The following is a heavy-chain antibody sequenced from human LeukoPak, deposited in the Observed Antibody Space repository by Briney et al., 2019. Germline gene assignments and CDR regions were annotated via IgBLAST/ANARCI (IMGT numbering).Heavy chain of an antibody. Sequence: PGGSLRLSCAASGFTFSSYSMNWVRQAPGKGLEWVSYISSSSSTIYYADSVKGRFTISRGNAKNSLYLQMNSLRAEDTAVYYCARDLGIDYGSVDNWGQGTLVTVSS. D-gene: IGHD3-10*01. J-gene: IGHJ4*02. CDR1: GFTFSSYS. V-gene: IGHV3-48*04. CDR3: ARDLGIDYGSVDN. CDR2: ISSSSSTI.